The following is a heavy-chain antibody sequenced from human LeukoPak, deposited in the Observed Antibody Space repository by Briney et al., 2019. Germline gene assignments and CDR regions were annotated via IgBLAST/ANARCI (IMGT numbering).Heavy chain of an antibody. V-gene: IGHV3-48*02. J-gene: IGHJ4*02. D-gene: IGHD1-26*01. CDR2: ITASGTAM. Sequence: GGSLRLSCAASGFTFSSYGMHWVRQAPGKGLEWVSHITASGTAMFYADSVKGRFTISRDNAKNSLYLQMNSLRDEDTAVYYCASSGSYRFDYWGQGTLVSVSS. CDR3: ASSGSYRFDY. CDR1: GFTFSSYG.